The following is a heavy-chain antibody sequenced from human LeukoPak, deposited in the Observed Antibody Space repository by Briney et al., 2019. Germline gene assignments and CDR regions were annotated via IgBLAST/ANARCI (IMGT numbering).Heavy chain of an antibody. CDR2: MNPSSGNT. V-gene: IGHV1-8*01. CDR3: ARVANYYDSAGKSLKFFYGMDV. D-gene: IGHD3-22*01. J-gene: IGHJ6*02. CDR1: GYTFTNYE. Sequence: ASVKVSCKASGYTFTNYEINWVRQGTGQGLEWLGWMNPSSGNTGYAQKFQGRVTMTRDTSISTAYMELSSLRSEDTAVYYCARVANYYDSAGKSLKFFYGMDVWGQGTTVTVSS.